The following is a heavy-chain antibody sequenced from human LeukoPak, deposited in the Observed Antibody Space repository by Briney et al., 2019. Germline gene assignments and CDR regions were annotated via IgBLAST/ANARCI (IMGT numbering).Heavy chain of an antibody. Sequence: PSETLSLTCTVSGGPISSYYWSWIRQPAGKGLEWIGHIYTSGSTNYNPSLRSRVTMSVDTSKNLFSLKLSPVTAADTAVYYCAREEDYGSGSYSPNFDYWGQGTLVTVSS. J-gene: IGHJ4*02. D-gene: IGHD3-10*01. CDR3: AREEDYGSGSYSPNFDY. V-gene: IGHV4-4*07. CDR1: GGPISSYY. CDR2: IYTSGST.